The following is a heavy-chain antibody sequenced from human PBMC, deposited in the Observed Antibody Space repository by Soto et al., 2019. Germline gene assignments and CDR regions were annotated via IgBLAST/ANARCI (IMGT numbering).Heavy chain of an antibody. CDR2: IYQSGNT. V-gene: IGHV4-38-2*02. CDR3: VRGKVNFDF. Sequence: PETLSLTCIVSNYSISSGYHWGWIRQPPGKGLEGIGTIYQSGNTYQNPSLKSRVILSIDTSKNQFSLNLRNVTAADTAVYYCVRGKVNFDFWGKGVLVTVSS. J-gene: IGHJ4*02. CDR1: NYSISSGYH.